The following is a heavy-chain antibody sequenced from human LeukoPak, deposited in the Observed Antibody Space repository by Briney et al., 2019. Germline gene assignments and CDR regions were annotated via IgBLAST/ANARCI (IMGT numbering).Heavy chain of an antibody. J-gene: IGHJ3*02. CDR2: TYYRSKWYN. D-gene: IGHD3-22*01. CDR1: VHSFSSNSAA. CDR3: ARTWKYYDSSGYSSDDAFDI. Sequence: SHTLSLTCAICVHSFSSNSAAWNWGRKSPSRGLEWLGRTYYRSKWYNDYAVSVKSRTTINPDTSKTQFSLQLNSVTPEDTAVYYCARTWKYYDSSGYSSDDAFDIWGQGTMVTVSS. V-gene: IGHV6-1*01.